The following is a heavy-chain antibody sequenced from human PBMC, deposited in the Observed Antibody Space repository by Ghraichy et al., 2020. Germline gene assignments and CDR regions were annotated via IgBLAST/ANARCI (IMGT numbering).Heavy chain of an antibody. D-gene: IGHD5-24*01. J-gene: IGHJ4*02. CDR3: ARDGTPVVSAVRDGYNDY. CDR2: IWYDGSNK. V-gene: IGHV3-33*01. Sequence: GGSLRLSCAASGFTFSSYGMHWVRQAPGKGLEWVAVIWYDGSNKYYADSVKGRFTISRDNSKNTLYLQMNSLRAEDTAVYYCARDGTPVVSAVRDGYNDYWGQGTLVTVSS. CDR1: GFTFSSYG.